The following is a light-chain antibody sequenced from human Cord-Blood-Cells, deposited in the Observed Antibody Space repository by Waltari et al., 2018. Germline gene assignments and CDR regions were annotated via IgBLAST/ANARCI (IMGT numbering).Light chain of an antibody. V-gene: IGKV1-5*03. J-gene: IGKJ1*01. CDR3: QQYNSYSHVT. CDR1: QSISSW. Sequence: DIQMTQSPSTLSASVGDRVTITCRASQSISSWLAWYQQKPGKAPKLLIYKASSLESGVPSRFSGSGSGTEFTLTISSLQPDDFATYYCQQYNSYSHVTFGQGTEVEIK. CDR2: KAS.